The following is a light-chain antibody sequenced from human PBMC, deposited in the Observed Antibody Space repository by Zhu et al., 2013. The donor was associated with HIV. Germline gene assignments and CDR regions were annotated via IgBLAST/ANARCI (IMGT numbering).Light chain of an antibody. J-gene: IGKJ4*01. CDR3: QQYDSYSLT. CDR2: KTS. Sequence: DIQMTQSPSSLSASVGDRVTITCLASQSVSIWLAWYQQKPGKAPKLLVYKTSTLESGVPSRFSASGSGIEFTLTISSLQPDDFATYYCQQYDSYSLTFGGGTEVDVK. V-gene: IGKV1-5*03. CDR1: QSVSIW.